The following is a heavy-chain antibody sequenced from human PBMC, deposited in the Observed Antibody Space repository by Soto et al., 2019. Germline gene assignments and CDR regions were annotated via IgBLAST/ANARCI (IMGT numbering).Heavy chain of an antibody. CDR1: GGSISSGDYY. Sequence: QVPLQESGPGLVKPSQTLSLPCTVSGGSISSGDYYWSWIRQPPGKGLELIGYIYYSGSTYYNPSLQKRVTISVDTSKNQFSLKLSSVTAADTAVYYCDRDSGSAVADYYYGMDVWGQGTTVTVSS. CDR2: IYYSGST. J-gene: IGHJ6*02. V-gene: IGHV4-30-4*01. D-gene: IGHD3-10*01. CDR3: DRDSGSAVADYYYGMDV.